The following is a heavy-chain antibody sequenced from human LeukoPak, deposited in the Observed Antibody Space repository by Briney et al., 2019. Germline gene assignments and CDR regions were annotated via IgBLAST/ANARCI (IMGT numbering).Heavy chain of an antibody. CDR1: GGSFSGYY. CDR2: INHSGST. J-gene: IGHJ6*03. D-gene: IGHD6-13*01. V-gene: IGHV4-34*01. CDR3: ARVMQQQLGGPYYYYYYYMDV. Sequence: PSETLSLTCAVYGGSFSGYYWSWIRQPPGKGLEWIGEINHSGSTNYSPSLKSRVTISVDTSKNQFSLKLSSVTAADTAVYYCARVMQQQLGGPYYYYYYYMDVWGKGTTVTVSS.